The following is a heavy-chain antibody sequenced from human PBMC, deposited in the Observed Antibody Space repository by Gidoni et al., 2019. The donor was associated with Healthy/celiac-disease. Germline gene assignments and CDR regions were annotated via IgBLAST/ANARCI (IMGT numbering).Heavy chain of an antibody. V-gene: IGHV1-18*01. D-gene: IGHD4-4*01. Sequence: QVQPVQSGAEVKKPGASVKVSCRASGYTFTGYGISWVRQAPGQGLEWMGWISAYNGNTNYAQKLQGRVTMTTDTSTSTAYMELRSLRSDDTAVYYCARDRVLQDYYYGMDVWGQGTTVTVSS. CDR1: GYTFTGYG. CDR2: ISAYNGNT. J-gene: IGHJ6*02. CDR3: ARDRVLQDYYYGMDV.